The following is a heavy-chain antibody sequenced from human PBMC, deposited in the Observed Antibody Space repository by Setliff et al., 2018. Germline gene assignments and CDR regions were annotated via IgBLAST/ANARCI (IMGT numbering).Heavy chain of an antibody. CDR1: GGPFSDYY. CDR2: INPSGTT. CDR3: RFWSYVYKNDS. V-gene: IGHV4-34*01. J-gene: IGHJ4*02. Sequence: SETLSLTCTFYGGPFSDYYWGWVRQTPGKGLEWIAEINPSGTTNYIPSLKSRLTISVDTSKRQFSLKLISVTAADTAVYYCRFWSYVYKNDSWGQGTLVTVSS. D-gene: IGHD3-16*01.